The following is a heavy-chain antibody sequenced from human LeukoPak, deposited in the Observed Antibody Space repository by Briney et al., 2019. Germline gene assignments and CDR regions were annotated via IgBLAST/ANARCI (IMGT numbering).Heavy chain of an antibody. V-gene: IGHV4-39*01. Sequence: PSETLSLTCAVSGYSISSSSYYWGWIRQPPGKGLEWIGSIYYSGSTYYNPSLKSRVTISVDTSKNQFSLKLSSVTAADTAVYYCARMAFVWSGYYAVGGWFDPWGQGTLVTVSS. J-gene: IGHJ5*02. D-gene: IGHD3-3*01. CDR1: GYSISSSSYY. CDR2: IYYSGST. CDR3: ARMAFVWSGYYAVGGWFDP.